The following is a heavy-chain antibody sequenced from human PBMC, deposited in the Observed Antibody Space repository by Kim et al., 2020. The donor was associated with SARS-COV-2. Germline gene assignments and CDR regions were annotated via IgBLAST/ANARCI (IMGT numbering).Heavy chain of an antibody. J-gene: IGHJ4*02. CDR1: GGSISSGSYY. D-gene: IGHD3-10*01. CDR3: ARYVGSRGSTPVFDY. Sequence: SETLSLTCTVSGGSISSGSYYWSWIRQPAGKGLEWIGRIYTSGSTNYNPSLKSRVTISVDTSKNQFSLKLSSVTAADTAVYYCARYVGSRGSTPVFDYWGQGTLVTVSS. V-gene: IGHV4-61*02. CDR2: IYTSGST.